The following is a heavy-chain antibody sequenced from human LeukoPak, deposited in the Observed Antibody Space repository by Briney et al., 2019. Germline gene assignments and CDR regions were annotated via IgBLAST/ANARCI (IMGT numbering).Heavy chain of an antibody. D-gene: IGHD3-10*01. CDR1: GGSISSSSYY. Sequence: SETLSLTCTVSGGSISSSSYYWGWIRQPPGKGLEWIGSIYYSGSTYYNPSLKSRVTISVDTSKNQFSLKLSSVTAADTAVYYCARPWVRGISDAFDIWGQGTMVTVSS. CDR3: ARPWVRGISDAFDI. CDR2: IYYSGST. J-gene: IGHJ3*02. V-gene: IGHV4-39*07.